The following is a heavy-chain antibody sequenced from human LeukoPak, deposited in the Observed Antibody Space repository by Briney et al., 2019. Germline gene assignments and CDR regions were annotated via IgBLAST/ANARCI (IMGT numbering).Heavy chain of an antibody. CDR2: IGSGGEST. D-gene: IGHD6-19*01. V-gene: IGHV3-23*01. Sequence: PGGSLRLSCSASGFTFSNFAVSWVRQAPGKGLEWVSAIGSGGESTYYADSVKGRFTISRDNSKNTLSLQVNGLRAEDSAVYYCAKGSQGWPYFFDYWGQGTLVTVSS. CDR3: AKGSQGWPYFFDY. CDR1: GFTFSNFA. J-gene: IGHJ4*02.